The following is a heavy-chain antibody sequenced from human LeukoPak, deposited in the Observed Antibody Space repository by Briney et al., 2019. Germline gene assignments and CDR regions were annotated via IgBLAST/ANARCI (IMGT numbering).Heavy chain of an antibody. CDR1: GGTFSSYA. J-gene: IGHJ3*02. Sequence: SVKVSCKASGGTFSSYAISWVRQAPGQGLEWMGRIIPILGIANYAQKFQGRVTITADKSTSTAYMELSSLRSEDTAVYYCASITAEISSSWYSLVFDIWGQGTMVTVSS. V-gene: IGHV1-69*04. D-gene: IGHD6-13*01. CDR3: ASITAEISSSWYSLVFDI. CDR2: IIPILGIA.